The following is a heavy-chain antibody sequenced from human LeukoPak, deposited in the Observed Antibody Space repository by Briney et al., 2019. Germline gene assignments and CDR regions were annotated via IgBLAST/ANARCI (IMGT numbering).Heavy chain of an antibody. CDR2: MNPNSGNT. V-gene: IGHV1-8*01. J-gene: IGHJ4*02. D-gene: IGHD4-17*01. Sequence: ASVKVSCKASGYTFTSYDINWVRQATGHGLEWMGWMNPNSGNTGYAQKFQGRVTMTRNTSISTAYMELSSLRSEDTAVYYCARDRVTVTTGSRFDYWGQGTLVTASS. CDR3: ARDRVTVTTGSRFDY. CDR1: GYTFTSYD.